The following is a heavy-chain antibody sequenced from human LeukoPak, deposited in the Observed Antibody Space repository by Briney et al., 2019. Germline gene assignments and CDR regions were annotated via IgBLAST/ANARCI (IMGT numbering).Heavy chain of an antibody. CDR3: ARGGEGGVGATLNWFDP. CDR1: GYTFTGYY. J-gene: IGHJ5*02. V-gene: IGHV1-2*02. Sequence: ASVKVSCKASGYTFTGYYMHWVRQAPGQGLEWMGWINPNSGGTNYAQKFQGRVTMTRDTSISTAYMELSRLRSDDTAVYYCARGGEGGVGATLNWFDPWGQGTLVTVSS. CDR2: INPNSGGT. D-gene: IGHD1-26*01.